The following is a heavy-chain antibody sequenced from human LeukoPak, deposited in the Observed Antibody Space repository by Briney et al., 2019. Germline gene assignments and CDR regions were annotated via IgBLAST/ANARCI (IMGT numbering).Heavy chain of an antibody. CDR3: AKENKKAIFGVVIISYYFDY. Sequence: PGGSLRLSCAASGFTFSSYAMSWVRQAPGKGLEWVSAISGSGGSTYYADSVKGRFTISRDNSKNTLYLQMNSLRAEDTAVYYCAKENKKAIFGVVIISYYFDYWGQGTLVTVSS. CDR2: ISGSGGST. D-gene: IGHD3-3*01. CDR1: GFTFSSYA. V-gene: IGHV3-23*01. J-gene: IGHJ4*02.